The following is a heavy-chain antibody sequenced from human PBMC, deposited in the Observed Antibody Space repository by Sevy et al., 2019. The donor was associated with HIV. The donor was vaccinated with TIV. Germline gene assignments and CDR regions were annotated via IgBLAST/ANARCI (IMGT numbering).Heavy chain of an antibody. CDR2: ISSSSSYI. CDR1: GFTFSSYS. D-gene: IGHD4-17*01. V-gene: IGHV3-21*01. J-gene: IGHJ4*02. Sequence: GGSLRLSCAASGFTFSSYSMNWVRQAPGKGLEWVSSISSSSSYIYYADSVKGRFTISRDNAKNSLYLQMNSLRAEDTAVYYRARDAVRSHGDVGGDYWGQGTLVTVSS. CDR3: ARDAVRSHGDVGGDY.